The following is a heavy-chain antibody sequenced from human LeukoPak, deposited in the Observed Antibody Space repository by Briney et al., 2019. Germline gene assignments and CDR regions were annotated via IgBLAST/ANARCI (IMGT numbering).Heavy chain of an antibody. D-gene: IGHD3-10*01. V-gene: IGHV3-15*01. Sequence: GGSLRLSCAASGFTFSSAWMSWVRQAPGKGLEWVGRIKSKTDGGTTDYAAPVKGRFTISRDDSKNTLYLQMNSLKAEDTAVYYCTTRVTMVRGVINRFDYWGQGTLVTVSS. CDR2: IKSKTDGGTT. CDR1: GFTFSSAW. J-gene: IGHJ4*02. CDR3: TTRVTMVRGVINRFDY.